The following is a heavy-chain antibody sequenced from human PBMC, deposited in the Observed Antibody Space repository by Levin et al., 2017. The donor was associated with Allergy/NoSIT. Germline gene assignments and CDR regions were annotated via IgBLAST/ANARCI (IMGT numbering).Heavy chain of an antibody. D-gene: IGHD3-10*01. CDR1: GFTFDDYA. J-gene: IGHJ6*02. CDR2: INWNSGDI. V-gene: IGHV3-9*01. Sequence: PGGSLRLSCAVSGFTFDDYAMHWVRQAPGKGLEWVAIINWNSGDIHYADSVKGRFTISRDNAKNSLHLQMNSLRGDDTAMYYCVKGFGATVPSGMDVWGPGTTVTVSS. CDR3: VKGFGATVPSGMDV.